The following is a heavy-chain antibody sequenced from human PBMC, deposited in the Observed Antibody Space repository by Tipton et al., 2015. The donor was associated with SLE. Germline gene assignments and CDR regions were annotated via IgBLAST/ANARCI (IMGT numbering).Heavy chain of an antibody. CDR1: GFTFSSYA. D-gene: IGHD2-2*01. Sequence: SLRLSCSASGFTFSSYAMHWVRQAPGKGLEYVSAISSNGGSTYYADSVKGRFTISRDNSKNTLYLQMSSLRAEDTAVYYCVKAVDIVVVPASAFDIWGQGTMVTVSS. V-gene: IGHV3-64D*06. J-gene: IGHJ3*02. CDR2: ISSNGGST. CDR3: VKAVDIVVVPASAFDI.